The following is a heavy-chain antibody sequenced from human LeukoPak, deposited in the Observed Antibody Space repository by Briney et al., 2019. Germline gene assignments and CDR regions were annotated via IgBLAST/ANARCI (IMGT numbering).Heavy chain of an antibody. CDR1: GFTFGDYA. D-gene: IGHD6-19*01. CDR3: TRERDSSGWYVGY. J-gene: IGHJ4*02. V-gene: IGHV3-49*04. CDR2: IRSKAYGGTT. Sequence: GGSLRLSCAASGFTFGDYAMSWVRQAPGKGLEWVGFIRSKAYGGTTEYAASVKGRFTISRDDSKSIAYQQMNSLKTEDTAVYYCTRERDSSGWYVGYWGQGTLVTVSS.